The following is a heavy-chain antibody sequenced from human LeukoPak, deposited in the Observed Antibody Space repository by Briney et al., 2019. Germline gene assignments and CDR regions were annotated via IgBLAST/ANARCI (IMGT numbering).Heavy chain of an antibody. D-gene: IGHD3-22*01. CDR3: TQTSDYYDSSGYSS. V-gene: IGHV1-69*02. CDR2: IIPILGIA. Sequence: GASVKVSCTASGGTFTSYTISWVRQAPGQGLEWMGRIIPILGIANYAQKFQGRVTITADKSTISAYMEMRSLRSEDTAVYYCTQTSDYYDSSGYSSWGQGTLVTVSS. J-gene: IGHJ5*02. CDR1: GGTFTSYT.